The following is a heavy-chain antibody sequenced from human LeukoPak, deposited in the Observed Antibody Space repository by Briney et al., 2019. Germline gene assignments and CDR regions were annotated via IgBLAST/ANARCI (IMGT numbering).Heavy chain of an antibody. CDR3: ARLRGPTYYYGSGGYYNARISYYYYGMDV. V-gene: IGHV4-34*01. Sequence: PSETLSLTCAVYGGSFSGYYWSWIRQPPGKGLEWIGEINHSGSTNYNPSLKSRVTISVDTSKNQFSLKLSSVTAADTAVYYCARLRGPTYYYGSGGYYNARISYYYYGMDVWGQGTTVTVSS. CDR1: GGSFSGYY. J-gene: IGHJ6*02. CDR2: INHSGST. D-gene: IGHD3-10*01.